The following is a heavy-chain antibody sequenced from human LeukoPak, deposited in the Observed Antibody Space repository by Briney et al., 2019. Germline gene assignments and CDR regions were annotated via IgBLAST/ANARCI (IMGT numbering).Heavy chain of an antibody. CDR2: IDSDGSTT. CDR3: TRDRSTLNWFDP. D-gene: IGHD6-13*01. J-gene: IGHJ5*02. CDR1: GFTFSTHW. V-gene: IGHV3-74*01. Sequence: GGSLRLSCAASGFTFSTHWMHWVRQVPGKGLLWVSRIDSDGSTTNYADSVKGRFTISRDNVKNTLYLQMNSLRVEDTAVYYCTRDRSTLNWFDPWGQGTLVTVSS.